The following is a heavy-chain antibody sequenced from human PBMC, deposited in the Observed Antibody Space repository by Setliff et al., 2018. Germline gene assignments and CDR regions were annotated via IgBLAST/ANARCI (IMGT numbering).Heavy chain of an antibody. J-gene: IGHJ3*02. D-gene: IGHD1-26*01. CDR3: ARASGARAAFDI. CDR1: GFTFSSYS. CDR2: ISSSSSTI. Sequence: GALRLSCAASGFTFSSYSMNWVRQAPGKGLEWVSYISSSSSTIYYADSVKGRFTISRDNAKNSLYLQMNSLRAEDTAVYYCARASGARAAFDIWGQGTMVTVSS. V-gene: IGHV3-48*01.